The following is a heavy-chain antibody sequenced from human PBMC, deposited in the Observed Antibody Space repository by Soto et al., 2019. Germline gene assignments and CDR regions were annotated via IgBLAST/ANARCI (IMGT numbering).Heavy chain of an antibody. CDR1: GFTFSSYG. CDR2: ISYDGSNK. CDR3: ANWILTGPMDV. J-gene: IGHJ6*02. V-gene: IGHV3-30*18. D-gene: IGHD3-9*01. Sequence: PGGSLRLSCAASGFTFSSYGMHWVRQAPGKGLEWVAVISYDGSNKYYADSVKGRFTISRDNSKNTLYLQMNSLRAEDTAVYYCANWILTGPMDVWGQGTTVTVSS.